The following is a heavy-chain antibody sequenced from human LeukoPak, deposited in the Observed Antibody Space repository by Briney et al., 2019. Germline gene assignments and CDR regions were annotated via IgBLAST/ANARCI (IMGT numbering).Heavy chain of an antibody. Sequence: SVKVSCKASGGTFSNYAINWVRQAPGQGLEWMGGIIPIFGTANYAQKFQGRVTITTDESTSTAYMELNSLRSEDTAVYYCAASSGWEEDYFDYWGQGTLVTVSS. J-gene: IGHJ4*02. CDR3: AASSGWEEDYFDY. CDR2: IIPIFGTA. V-gene: IGHV1-69*05. CDR1: GGTFSNYA. D-gene: IGHD6-19*01.